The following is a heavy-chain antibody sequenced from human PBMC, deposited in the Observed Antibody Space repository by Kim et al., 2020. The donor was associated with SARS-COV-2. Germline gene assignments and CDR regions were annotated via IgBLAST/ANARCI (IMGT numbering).Heavy chain of an antibody. V-gene: IGHV3-21*01. Sequence: GGSLRLSCAASGFTFSSYSMNWVRQAPGKGLEWVSSISSSSSYIYYADSVKGRFTISRDNAKNSLYLQMNSLRAEDTAVYYCAVTMVRGVEDYYYGIDVWGQGTTVTVSS. CDR2: ISSSSSYI. J-gene: IGHJ6*02. CDR3: AVTMVRGVEDYYYGIDV. CDR1: GFTFSSYS. D-gene: IGHD3-10*01.